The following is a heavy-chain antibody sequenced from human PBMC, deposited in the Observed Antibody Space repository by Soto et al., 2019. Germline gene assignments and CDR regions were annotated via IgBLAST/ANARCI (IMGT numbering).Heavy chain of an antibody. J-gene: IGHJ6*02. V-gene: IGHV3-30*04. CDR3: ARLFGFSYGPANRGMDV. CDR2: ISSDGTEK. CDR1: GFTLSSYS. Sequence: QVQLVESGGGVAQPGRSLRLFCAASGFTLSSYSLHWVRQSPGKGLEWVAAISSDGTEKHYADSVKGRFTISRDNSKNTLSLQLTRLRTEDTAVYYCARLFGFSYGPANRGMDVWGHGTTVTVSS. D-gene: IGHD5-18*01.